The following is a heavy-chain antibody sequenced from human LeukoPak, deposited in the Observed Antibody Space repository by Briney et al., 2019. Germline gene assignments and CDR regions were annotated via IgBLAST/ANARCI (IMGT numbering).Heavy chain of an antibody. Sequence: HSGGSLRLSCAASGFTFSSYAMSWVRQAPGKGLEWVSAISGSGGSTYYADSVKGRFTISRDNSKNTLYLQMNSLRAEDTAVYYCAKAQNYDSSGYHDAFDIWGQGTMVTVSS. CDR1: GFTFSSYA. J-gene: IGHJ3*02. CDR2: ISGSGGST. CDR3: AKAQNYDSSGYHDAFDI. V-gene: IGHV3-23*01. D-gene: IGHD3-22*01.